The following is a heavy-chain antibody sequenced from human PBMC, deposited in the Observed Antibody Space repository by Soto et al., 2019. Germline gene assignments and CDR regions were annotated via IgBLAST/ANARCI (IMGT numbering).Heavy chain of an antibody. CDR2: IYPGDSDT. D-gene: IGHD5-18*01. Sequence: PGESLKISCKGSGYSFTSYWIGWVRQMPGKGLKWMGIIYPGDSDTRYSPSFQGQVTISADKSISTAYLQWSSLKASDTAMYYCARQGGGYSYGTYYFYYYGMEVWGQGTTVTVAS. J-gene: IGHJ6*01. CDR3: ARQGGGYSYGTYYFYYYGMEV. CDR1: GYSFTSYW. V-gene: IGHV5-51*01.